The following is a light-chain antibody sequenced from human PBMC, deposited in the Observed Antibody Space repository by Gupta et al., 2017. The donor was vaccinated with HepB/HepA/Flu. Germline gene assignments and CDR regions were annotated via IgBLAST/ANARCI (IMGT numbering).Light chain of an antibody. J-gene: IGLJ1*01. Sequence: QSALTQPASVSGSPGTSLTISCTGTSSDVGGYNYVSWYQQHPGKAPKLMIYDVSKRPSGVSNRFSGSKSGNTASLTISGLQAEDEADYYCSSYTSSSSLYVFGTGTKVTVL. CDR2: DVS. CDR1: SSDVGGYNY. V-gene: IGLV2-14*01. CDR3: SSYTSSSSLYV.